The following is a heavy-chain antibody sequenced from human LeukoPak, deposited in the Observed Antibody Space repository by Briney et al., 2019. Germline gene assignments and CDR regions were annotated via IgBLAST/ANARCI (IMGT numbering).Heavy chain of an antibody. CDR1: GGSTSGYF. D-gene: IGHD6-13*01. CDR2: IYFSGST. Sequence: SETLSLTCTVSGGSTSGYFWSWIRQPPGKGLEWIGYIYFSGSTNYNPSLKSRVTISVDTSKNQFSLKLLYVTTADTAVYYCASSITSSWYGDFQHWGQGTLVTVSS. V-gene: IGHV4-59*01. CDR3: ASSITSSWYGDFQH. J-gene: IGHJ1*01.